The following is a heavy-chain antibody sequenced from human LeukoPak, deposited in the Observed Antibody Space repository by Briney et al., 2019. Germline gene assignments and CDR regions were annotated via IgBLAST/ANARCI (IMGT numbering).Heavy chain of an antibody. V-gene: IGHV3-23*01. CDR2: ISGSGGST. J-gene: IGHJ4*02. CDR1: GFTFSSYA. CDR3: ARGAYCSSTSCYGGFDY. D-gene: IGHD2-2*01. Sequence: PGGSLRLSCAASGFTFSSYAMSWVRQAPGKGLEWVSAISGSGGSTYYADSVKGRFTISRDNSKNTLYLQMNSLRAEDTAVYYCARGAYCSSTSCYGGFDYWGQGTLVTVSS.